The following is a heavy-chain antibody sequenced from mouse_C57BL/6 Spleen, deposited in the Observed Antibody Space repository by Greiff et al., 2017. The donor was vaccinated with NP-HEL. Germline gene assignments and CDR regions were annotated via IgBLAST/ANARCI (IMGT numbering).Heavy chain of an antibody. D-gene: IGHD2-3*01. CDR1: GYTFTDYN. CDR2: INPNNGGT. Sequence: EVQLQQSGPELVKPGASVKIPCKASGYTFTDYNMDWVKRSHGKSLEWIGDINPNNGGTIYNQKFKGKATLTVDKSSSTAYMELRSLTSEDTAVYYCAAIYDGFSWFAYWGQGTLVTVSA. CDR3: AAIYDGFSWFAY. J-gene: IGHJ3*01. V-gene: IGHV1-18*01.